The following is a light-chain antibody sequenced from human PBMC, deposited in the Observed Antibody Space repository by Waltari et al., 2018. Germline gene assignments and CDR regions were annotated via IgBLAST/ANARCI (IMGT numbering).Light chain of an antibody. CDR2: GES. CDR1: QIVSSSY. Sequence: EIVLTQSPGTLSLSPGERATLSCRASQIVSSSYLAWYQQKPGQAPRLRIYGESSRATGIPDRFSGSGSGTDFTLTISRLEPEDFAVYYCQEYATSRTFGQGTKVEIK. J-gene: IGKJ1*01. CDR3: QEYATSRT. V-gene: IGKV3-20*01.